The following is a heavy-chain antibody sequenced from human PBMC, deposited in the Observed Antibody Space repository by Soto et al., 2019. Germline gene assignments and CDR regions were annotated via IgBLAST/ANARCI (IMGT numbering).Heavy chain of an antibody. CDR3: ARVPYDSSGYSYYFDY. CDR1: GGSISSGGYS. J-gene: IGHJ4*02. D-gene: IGHD3-22*01. CDR2: IYHSGST. Sequence: SETLSLTCAVSGGSISSGGYSWSWIRQPPGKGLEWIGYIYHSGSTYYNPSLKSRVTISVDRSKNQFSLKLSSVTAADTAVYYCARVPYDSSGYSYYFDYWGQGTLVTVSS. V-gene: IGHV4-30-2*01.